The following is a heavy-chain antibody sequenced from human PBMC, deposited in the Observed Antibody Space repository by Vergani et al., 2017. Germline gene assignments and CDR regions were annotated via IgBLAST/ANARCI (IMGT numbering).Heavy chain of an antibody. V-gene: IGHV4-59*11. Sequence: QVQLQESGPGLVKSSETLSLTCSVSFDPIRNLYCNWIRQPPGKGLEWIGSIHYSENTNYNPSLKTRVTISVDTSKNQFSLTLTSVTAADTAVYYCASDTHSGQRSDRWGQGIVVTVTS. CDR2: IHYSENT. CDR3: ASDTHSGQRSDR. CDR1: FDPIRNLY. D-gene: IGHD6-19*01. J-gene: IGHJ5*02.